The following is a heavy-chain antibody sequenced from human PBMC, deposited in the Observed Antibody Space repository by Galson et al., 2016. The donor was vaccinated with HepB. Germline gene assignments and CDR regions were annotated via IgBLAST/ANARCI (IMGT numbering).Heavy chain of an antibody. V-gene: IGHV1-2*04. Sequence: SCKASGYTFPGYYMHWVRQAPGQGLEWMGWVNPNTGGTKYAQKFQGSVTMTRDTSISTAYMELSRLRSDDTAVYYCARGYYYDTAGYYRPYYFDYWGQGTLVTVSS. J-gene: IGHJ4*02. D-gene: IGHD3-22*01. CDR3: ARGYYYDTAGYYRPYYFDY. CDR2: VNPNTGGT. CDR1: GYTFPGYY.